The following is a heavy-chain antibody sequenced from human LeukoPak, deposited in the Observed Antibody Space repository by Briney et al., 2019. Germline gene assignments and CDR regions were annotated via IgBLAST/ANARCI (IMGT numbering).Heavy chain of an antibody. V-gene: IGHV4-59*08. CDR2: IYYSGST. Sequence: SETLSLTCTVSGGSISSYYWSWIRQPPGKGLEWIGYIYYSGSTNYNPSLKSRVTISVDTSKNQFSLKLSSVTAADTAVYYCARLLRVFDPWGQGTLVTVSS. J-gene: IGHJ5*02. D-gene: IGHD2-15*01. CDR1: GGSISSYY. CDR3: ARLLRVFDP.